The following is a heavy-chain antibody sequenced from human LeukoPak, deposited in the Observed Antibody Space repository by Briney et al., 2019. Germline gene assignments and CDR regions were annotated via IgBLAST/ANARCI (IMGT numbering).Heavy chain of an antibody. CDR1: GDTFTGYD. D-gene: IGHD6-19*01. Sequence: ASVKVSCKASGDTFTGYDINWVRQATGQGLEWMGWMNPNSGDTGYAQKFQGRVTMTSTTSISTAYMELSSLTSEDTAVYYCARALSGCVLCFDYWGQGTLVTVSS. CDR2: MNPNSGDT. J-gene: IGHJ4*02. V-gene: IGHV1-8*01. CDR3: ARALSGCVLCFDY.